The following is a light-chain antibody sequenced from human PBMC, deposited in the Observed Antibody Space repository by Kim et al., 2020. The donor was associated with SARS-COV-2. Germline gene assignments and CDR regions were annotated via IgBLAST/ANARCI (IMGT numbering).Light chain of an antibody. CDR2: SVS. J-gene: IGKJ4*01. CDR1: QGIASK. Sequence: ASVGDRVTIKCRASQGIASKLNWYQHKPGKAPTLLIHSVSTLQSGVPPRFSADVSGTEFTLTINNLQPEDFATYYCQQAYSVPLTFGAGTKVDIK. CDR3: QQAYSVPLT. V-gene: IGKV1-39*01.